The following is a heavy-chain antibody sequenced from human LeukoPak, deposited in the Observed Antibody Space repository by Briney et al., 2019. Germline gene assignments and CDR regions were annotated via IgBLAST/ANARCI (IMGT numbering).Heavy chain of an antibody. CDR1: GFTFSSYA. CDR2: ISGSGGST. V-gene: IGHV3-23*01. J-gene: IGHJ5*02. Sequence: PGASLRLSCAASGFTFSSYAMSWVRQAPGKGLEWVSAISGSGGSTYYADSVKGRFTISRDNSKNTLYLQMNSLRAEDTAVYYCAKDLSSSGWLQGWFDPWGQGTLATVSS. D-gene: IGHD6-19*01. CDR3: AKDLSSSGWLQGWFDP.